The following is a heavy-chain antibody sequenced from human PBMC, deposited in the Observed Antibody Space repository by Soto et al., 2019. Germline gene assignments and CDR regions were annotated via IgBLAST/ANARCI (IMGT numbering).Heavy chain of an antibody. CDR3: ARTFVAAAGPKGSMDV. CDR2: IYYSGST. Sequence: PSETLSLTCTVSGGSISSYYCSWMRQPPGKGLEWIGYIYYSGSTNYNPSLKSRVTISVDTSKNQFSLKLSSVTAADTAVYYCARTFVAAAGPKGSMDVWGQGTTVTVSS. V-gene: IGHV4-59*01. CDR1: GGSISSYY. J-gene: IGHJ6*02. D-gene: IGHD6-13*01.